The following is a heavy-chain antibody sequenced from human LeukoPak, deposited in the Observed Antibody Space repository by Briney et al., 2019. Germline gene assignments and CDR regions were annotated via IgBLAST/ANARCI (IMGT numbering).Heavy chain of an antibody. CDR3: ARQGIAAAGTTYFDL. D-gene: IGHD6-13*01. CDR1: GYTFTGYY. J-gene: IGHJ2*01. CDR2: INPSGGST. Sequence: ASVKVSCKASGYTFTGYYMHWVRQAPGQGLEWMGIINPSGGSTSYAQKFQGRVTMTRDMSTSTVYMELSSLRSEDTAVYYCARQGIAAAGTTYFDLWGRGTLVTVSS. V-gene: IGHV1-46*01.